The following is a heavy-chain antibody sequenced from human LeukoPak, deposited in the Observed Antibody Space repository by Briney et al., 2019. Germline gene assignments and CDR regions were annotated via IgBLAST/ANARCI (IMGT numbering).Heavy chain of an antibody. CDR1: GFTFSSYA. Sequence: PGGSLRLSCAASGFTFSSYAMSWVRQAPGKGLEWVSAISGSGGSTYYADSVKGRFTISRDNSKNTLYLQVSSLRAEDTAVYYCAKSTVAATTGAFDIWGQGTMVTVSS. D-gene: IGHD2-15*01. J-gene: IGHJ3*02. CDR3: AKSTVAATTGAFDI. V-gene: IGHV3-23*01. CDR2: ISGSGGST.